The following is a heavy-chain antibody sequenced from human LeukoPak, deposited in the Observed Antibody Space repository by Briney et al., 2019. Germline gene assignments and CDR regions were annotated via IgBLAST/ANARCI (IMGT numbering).Heavy chain of an antibody. D-gene: IGHD4-17*01. V-gene: IGHV4-4*07. CDR1: GGSISSYY. CDR3: ARSGVTTPGHFDS. J-gene: IGHJ4*02. CDR2: IYTSGTT. Sequence: SETLSLTCTVSGGSISSYYWSWIRQSDGKGLEWIGRIYTSGTTNYNPSLKSRVIMSVDKSQSQVSLRLTSVTAADTAVYYCARSGVTTPGHFDSWGQGTLVTVSS.